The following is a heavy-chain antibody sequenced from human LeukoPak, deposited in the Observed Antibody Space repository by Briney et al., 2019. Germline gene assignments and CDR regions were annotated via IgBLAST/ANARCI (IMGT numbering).Heavy chain of an antibody. J-gene: IGHJ4*02. CDR3: ARLGWLYDYVWGSYDY. V-gene: IGHV1-18*01. Sequence: ASVKVSCKASGYTFTSYGISWVRQAPGQGLEWMGWISAYNGNTNYAQKLQGRVTMTTDTSTSTAYMELRSLRSDDTAVYYCARLGWLYDYVWGSYDYWGQGTLVTVSS. D-gene: IGHD3-16*01. CDR1: GYTFTSYG. CDR2: ISAYNGNT.